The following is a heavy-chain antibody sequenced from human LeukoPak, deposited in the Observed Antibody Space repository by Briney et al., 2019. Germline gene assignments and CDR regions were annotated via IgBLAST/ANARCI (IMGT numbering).Heavy chain of an antibody. CDR1: GYTFTSYG. CDR3: ARDRTLYSYGFVAFDI. CDR2: ISAYNGNT. V-gene: IGHV1-18*01. Sequence: GASVKVSCKASGYTFTSYGISWVRQATGQGLEWMGWISAYNGNTNYAQKIQGSVTMTTDTSTSTAYMELRSLRSDDTAVYYCARDRTLYSYGFVAFDIWGQGTMVTVSS. D-gene: IGHD5-18*01. J-gene: IGHJ3*02.